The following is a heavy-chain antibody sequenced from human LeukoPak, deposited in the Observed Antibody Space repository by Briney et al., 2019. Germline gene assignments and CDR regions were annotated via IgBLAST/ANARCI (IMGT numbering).Heavy chain of an antibody. D-gene: IGHD1-1*01. CDR2: ISYDGSNK. J-gene: IGHJ4*02. CDR3: ASIIYNASPERSHGTHFDY. CDR1: GFTFSSYA. V-gene: IGHV3-30-3*01. Sequence: PGRSLRLSCAASGFTFSSYAMHWVRQAPGKGLEWVAVISYDGSNKYYADSVKGRFTISRDNSKNTLYLQMNSLRAEDTAVYYCASIIYNASPERSHGTHFDYWGRGTLVTVSS.